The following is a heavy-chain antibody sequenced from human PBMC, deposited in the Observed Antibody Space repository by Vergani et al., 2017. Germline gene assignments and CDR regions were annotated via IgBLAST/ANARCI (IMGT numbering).Heavy chain of an antibody. CDR2: IYPGDADT. V-gene: IGHV5-51*02. D-gene: IGHD2-15*01. Sequence: EVQLVQSGAEVKKPGGSLRISGKGSGYIFTSYWTGWVRQMPGKGLEWMGIIYPGDADTRYSPSSQGQVTISADKSISTANLPWISMKASDTAMYYCAGQGGGRQVDAIDIWGQGTMVTVSS. CDR3: AGQGGGRQVDAIDI. CDR1: GYIFTSYW. J-gene: IGHJ3*02.